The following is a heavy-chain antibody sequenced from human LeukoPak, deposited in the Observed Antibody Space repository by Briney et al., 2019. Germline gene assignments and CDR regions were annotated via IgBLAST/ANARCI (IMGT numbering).Heavy chain of an antibody. J-gene: IGHJ3*02. CDR1: GGSFSGYY. CDR3: ARQFDSSGYYIGVGSFDI. V-gene: IGHV4-34*01. D-gene: IGHD3-22*01. CDR2: ITHNGTA. Sequence: KPSETLSLICGVSGGSFSGYYCNWIRQAPGKGLEWIGEITHNGTASSNPSLKSRVTISVDTSRSRISLKLNSVTAADTAVYYCARQFDSSGYYIGVGSFDIWGQGTMVTVSS.